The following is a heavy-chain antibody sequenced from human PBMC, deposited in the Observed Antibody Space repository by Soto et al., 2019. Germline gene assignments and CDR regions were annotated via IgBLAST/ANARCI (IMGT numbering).Heavy chain of an antibody. V-gene: IGHV3-11*01. J-gene: IGHJ6*02. CDR1: GFTFSVYY. CDR2: LSTGGGNI. CDR3: ARVGQDYYYGMDV. Sequence: GGSLRLSCLPSGFTFSVYYMTWIRQAPGKGLERVSYLSTGGGNIYYAVSVKVRFTISKDNANNALYRQMKSLRADDTAVYNCARVGQDYYYGMDVWGRGTTVTVSS.